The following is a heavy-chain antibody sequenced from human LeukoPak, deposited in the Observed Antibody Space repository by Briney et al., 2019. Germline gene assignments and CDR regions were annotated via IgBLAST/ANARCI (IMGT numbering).Heavy chain of an antibody. J-gene: IGHJ5*02. V-gene: IGHV4-61*01. CDR1: GGSVSSGSYY. CDR3: ARHCLYCSSTSCYAGWFDP. D-gene: IGHD2-2*01. Sequence: SETLSLTCTVSGGSVSSGSYYWSWIRQPPGKGLEWVGYIYYSGITNYNPSLKSRVTISVDTSKNQFSLKLNSVTAADTAVYYCARHCLYCSSTSCYAGWFDPWGRGTLVTVSS. CDR2: IYYSGIT.